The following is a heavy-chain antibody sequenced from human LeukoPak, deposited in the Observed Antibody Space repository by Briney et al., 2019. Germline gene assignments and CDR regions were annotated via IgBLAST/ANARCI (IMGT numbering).Heavy chain of an antibody. Sequence: GGSLRLSCAASGFTFSSYSMNWVRQAPGKGLEWVSYISSGSSTIYYADSVKGRFTISRDNAKNSLYLQMNSLRAEDTAVYYCAREWYYDFWSGYPGALQFDPWGQGTLVTVSS. D-gene: IGHD3-3*01. J-gene: IGHJ5*02. CDR3: AREWYYDFWSGYPGALQFDP. V-gene: IGHV3-48*01. CDR2: ISSGSSTI. CDR1: GFTFSSYS.